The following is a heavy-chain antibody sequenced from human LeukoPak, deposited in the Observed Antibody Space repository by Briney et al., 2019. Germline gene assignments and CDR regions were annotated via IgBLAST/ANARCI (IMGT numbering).Heavy chain of an antibody. Sequence: ASVKVSCKASGGTFSSYAISWVRQAPGQGLEWMGGIIPIFGTANYAQKFQGRVTITTDESTSTAYMELSSLRSEDTAVYYCARREGYCSSTSCRDVFDIWGQGTMVTVSS. J-gene: IGHJ3*02. CDR1: GGTFSSYA. V-gene: IGHV1-69*05. CDR3: ARREGYCSSTSCRDVFDI. CDR2: IIPIFGTA. D-gene: IGHD2-2*01.